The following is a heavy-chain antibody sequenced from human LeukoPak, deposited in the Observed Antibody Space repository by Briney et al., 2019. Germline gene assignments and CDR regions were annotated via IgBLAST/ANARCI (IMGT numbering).Heavy chain of an antibody. CDR3: ARERGSSWYGPRPTWRGAFDI. D-gene: IGHD6-13*01. Sequence: QPGGSLRLSCAASGFTVSSNYMSWVRQAPGKGLEWVSVIYSGGSTYYADSVKGRFTISRDNSKNTLYLQMNSLRAEDTAVYYCARERGSSWYGPRPTWRGAFDIWGQGTMVTVSS. J-gene: IGHJ3*02. V-gene: IGHV3-66*01. CDR2: IYSGGST. CDR1: GFTVSSNY.